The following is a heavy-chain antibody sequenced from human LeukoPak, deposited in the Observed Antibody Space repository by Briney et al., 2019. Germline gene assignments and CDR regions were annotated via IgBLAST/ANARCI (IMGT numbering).Heavy chain of an antibody. Sequence: SETLSLTCTVSGDSISSSSYFWGWIRQPPGKGLEWIGSIYYSGSTNYNPSLKSQITISVDTSKNQFSLKLNSVPAADTAVYYCVRRVIRGGYDYWGQGTLVIVSS. V-gene: IGHV4-39*01. CDR1: GDSISSSSYF. D-gene: IGHD3-10*01. CDR3: VRRVIRGGYDY. CDR2: IYYSGST. J-gene: IGHJ4*02.